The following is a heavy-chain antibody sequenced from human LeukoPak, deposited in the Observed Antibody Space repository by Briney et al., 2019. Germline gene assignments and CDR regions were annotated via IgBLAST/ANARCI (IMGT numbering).Heavy chain of an antibody. CDR2: INPNSGAT. CDR3: ATGRYCSGDSCYSRTDY. D-gene: IGHD2-15*01. V-gene: IGHV1-2*02. Sequence: ASVKVSCKASGYTFTGYYMHWVRQAPGQGLEWMGWINPNSGATDYAQKFQGSVTMTRDTSISTAYMELSRLKSDDTAVYYCATGRYCSGDSCYSRTDYWGQGTLVTVSS. CDR1: GYTFTGYY. J-gene: IGHJ4*02.